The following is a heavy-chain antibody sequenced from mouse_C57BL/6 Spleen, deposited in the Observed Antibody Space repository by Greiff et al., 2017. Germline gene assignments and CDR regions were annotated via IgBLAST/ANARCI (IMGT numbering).Heavy chain of an antibody. CDR1: GYTFTSYW. Sequence: VQLQQPGAELVKPGASVKMSCKASGYTFTSYWITWVKQRPGQGLEWIGDIYPGSGSTNYNEKFKSKATLTVDTSSSTAYMQLSSLTSEDSAVYYCARWVYDYGGFAYWGQGTLVTVSA. J-gene: IGHJ3*01. D-gene: IGHD2-4*01. V-gene: IGHV1-55*01. CDR3: ARWVYDYGGFAY. CDR2: IYPGSGST.